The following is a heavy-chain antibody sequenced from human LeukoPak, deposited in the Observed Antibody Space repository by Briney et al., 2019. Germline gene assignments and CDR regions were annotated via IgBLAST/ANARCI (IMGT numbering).Heavy chain of an antibody. CDR3: ASVDYYYDSSGYSFN. CDR2: ISSSSSYI. D-gene: IGHD3-22*01. CDR1: GFTFSSYS. V-gene: IGHV3-21*01. Sequence: GGSLRLSCAASGFTFSSYSMNWVRQAPGKGLEWVSSISSSSSYIYYADSVKGRFTISRDNAKNSLYLQMNSLRAEDTAVYYCASVDYYYDSSGYSFNWGQGTLVTVSS. J-gene: IGHJ4*02.